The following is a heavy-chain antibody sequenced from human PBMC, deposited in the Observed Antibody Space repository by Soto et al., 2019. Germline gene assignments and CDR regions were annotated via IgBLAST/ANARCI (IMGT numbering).Heavy chain of an antibody. CDR1: GGSISSYY. Sequence: SETLSLTCTVSGGSISSYYWSWIRQPPGKGLEWIGYIYYSWSTNYNPSLKSRVTISVDTSKNQFSLKLSSVTAADTAVYYCARTINYYGSGSPTPSGMDVWGQGTTVNVSS. V-gene: IGHV4-59*01. CDR3: ARTINYYGSGSPTPSGMDV. CDR2: IYYSWST. J-gene: IGHJ6*02. D-gene: IGHD3-10*01.